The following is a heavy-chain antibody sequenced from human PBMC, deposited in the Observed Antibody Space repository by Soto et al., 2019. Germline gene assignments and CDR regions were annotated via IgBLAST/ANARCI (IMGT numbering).Heavy chain of an antibody. D-gene: IGHD3-22*01. CDR3: ARQTPPYDSSGYYYYYYYYGMDV. CDR2: IYYSGST. CDR1: GGSISSSSYY. V-gene: IGHV4-39*01. J-gene: IGHJ6*02. Sequence: PSETLSLTCTVSGGSISSSSYYWGWIRQPPGKGLEWIGSIYYSGSTYYNPSLKSRVTISVDTSKNQFSLKLSSVTAADTAVYYCARQTPPYDSSGYYYYYYYYGMDVWGQGTTVTVSS.